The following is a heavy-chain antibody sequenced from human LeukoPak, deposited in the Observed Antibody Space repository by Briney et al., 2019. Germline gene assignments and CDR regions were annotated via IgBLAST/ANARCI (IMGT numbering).Heavy chain of an antibody. D-gene: IGHD3-10*01. CDR2: ISGSGDNT. V-gene: IGHV3-23*01. Sequence: PGGSLRLSCAASGFTFSSYAMSWVRQVPGKGLEWVSVISGSGDNTYYADSVKGRFTISRDNSKNMLYLQMNSLRAEDTAVYYCAREGYYGSGSPPSLYFDYWGQGTLVTVSS. CDR3: AREGYYGSGSPPSLYFDY. CDR1: GFTFSSYA. J-gene: IGHJ4*02.